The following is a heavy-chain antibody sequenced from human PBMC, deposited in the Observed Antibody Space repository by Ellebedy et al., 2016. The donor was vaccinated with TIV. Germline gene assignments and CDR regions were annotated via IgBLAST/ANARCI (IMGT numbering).Heavy chain of an antibody. Sequence: GESLKISCAASGFTFGDYYMSWRRQSPERGLEWVAFISPGSNTIYYADSVKGRFTISRDNARNSLVLYMNGLRADDTDVYYCAKERDFWSGPDHWGQGTLVTVSS. CDR1: GFTFGDYY. V-gene: IGHV3-11*01. CDR2: ISPGSNTI. CDR3: AKERDFWSGPDH. J-gene: IGHJ4*02. D-gene: IGHD3-3*01.